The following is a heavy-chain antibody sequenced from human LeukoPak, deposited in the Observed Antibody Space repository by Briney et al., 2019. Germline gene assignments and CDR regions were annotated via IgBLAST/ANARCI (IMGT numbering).Heavy chain of an antibody. V-gene: IGHV3-30*18. CDR2: ISYDGSNK. D-gene: IGHD4-17*01. CDR1: GFTFSSYG. J-gene: IGHJ6*04. CDR3: AKDRRGDTYYYYGMDV. Sequence: PGRSLRLSCAASGFTFSSYGMHWVRQAPGKGLEWVAVISYDGSNKCYADSVKGRFTISRDNSKNTLYLQMNSLRAEDTAVYYCAKDRRGDTYYYYGMDVWGKGTTVTVSS.